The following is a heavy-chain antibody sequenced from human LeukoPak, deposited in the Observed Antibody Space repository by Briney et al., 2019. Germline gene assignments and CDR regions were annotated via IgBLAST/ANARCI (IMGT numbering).Heavy chain of an antibody. D-gene: IGHD2-8*02. V-gene: IGHV4-4*07. J-gene: IGHJ4*02. CDR1: GGSISSYY. Sequence: PSETLSLTCTVSGGSISSYYWSWIRQPAGKGLERIGRIYTSGSTNYNPSLKSRVTMSVDTSKNPFSLKLSSVTAADTAGYYCGRDVPDGGLDYWGQGTLVTVSS. CDR3: GRDVPDGGLDY. CDR2: IYTSGST.